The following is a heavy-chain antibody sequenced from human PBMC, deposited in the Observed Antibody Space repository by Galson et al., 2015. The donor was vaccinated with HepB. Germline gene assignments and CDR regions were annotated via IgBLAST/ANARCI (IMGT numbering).Heavy chain of an antibody. V-gene: IGHV3-7*01. D-gene: IGHD6-13*01. Sequence: SLRLSCAASGFTFSSYWMSWVRQAPGKGLEWVANIKQDGSEKYYVDSVKGRFTISRDNAKNSLYLQMNSLRAEDTAVYYCARDESSSWYVAGYFDYWGQGTLVTVSS. CDR2: IKQDGSEK. J-gene: IGHJ4*02. CDR3: ARDESSSWYVAGYFDY. CDR1: GFTFSSYW.